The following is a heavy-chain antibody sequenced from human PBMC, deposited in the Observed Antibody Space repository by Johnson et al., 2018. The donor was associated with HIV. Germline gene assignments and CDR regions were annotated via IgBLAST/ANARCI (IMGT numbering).Heavy chain of an antibody. CDR2: ISYDGSNK. CDR1: GFTFSSYA. V-gene: IGHV3-30-3*01. D-gene: IGHD2-21*02. J-gene: IGHJ3*02. CDR3: AKDWDVVVTADDAFDI. Sequence: QVQLVESGGGVVQPGRSLRLSCAASGFTFSSYAMHWVRQAPGKGLEWVAVISYDGSNKYYADSVKGRFTISRDSSKNTLYLQMNSLRVEDTAVYYCAKDWDVVVTADDAFDIWGQGTMVTVSS.